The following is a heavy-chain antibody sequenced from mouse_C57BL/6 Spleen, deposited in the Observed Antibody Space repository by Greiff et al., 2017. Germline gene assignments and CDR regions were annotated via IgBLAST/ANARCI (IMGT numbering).Heavy chain of an antibody. Sequence: VQLQQSGAELVKPGASVKISCKASGYAFSSYWMNWVKQRPGKGLEWIGQNYPGAGDTNYNGKFKGKATLTADKSSSTAYRQLSSLTAEDSAVYFCARNGDYDGAMDYWGQGTSVTVSS. J-gene: IGHJ4*01. V-gene: IGHV1-80*01. CDR2: NYPGAGDT. CDR3: ARNGDYDGAMDY. CDR1: GYAFSSYW. D-gene: IGHD2-4*01.